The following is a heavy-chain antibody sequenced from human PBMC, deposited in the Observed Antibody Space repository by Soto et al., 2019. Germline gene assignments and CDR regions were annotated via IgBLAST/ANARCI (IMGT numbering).Heavy chain of an antibody. CDR2: ISWNSGSI. D-gene: IGHD6-6*01. CDR1: GFTFDDYA. CDR3: AKDLSSSSDY. J-gene: IGHJ4*02. V-gene: IGHV3-9*01. Sequence: ESGGGLVQPGRSLRLSCAASGFTFDDYAMHWVRQAPGKGLEWVSGISWNSGSIGYADSVKGRFTISRDNAKNSLYLQMNSLRAEDTALYYCAKDLSSSSDYWGQGTLVTVSS.